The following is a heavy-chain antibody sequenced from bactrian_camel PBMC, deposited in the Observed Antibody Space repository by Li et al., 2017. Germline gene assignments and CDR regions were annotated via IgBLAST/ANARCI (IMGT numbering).Heavy chain of an antibody. CDR3: ASSFFTRRLCSGSGQYNY. D-gene: IGHD2*01. J-gene: IGHJ4*01. CDR1: GITEGTNC. Sequence: VQLVESGGGSVQAGGSLRLSCKVSGITEGTNCMGWFRQAPGKEREGVASIYTDGISTWYADSVKGRFTISQDNAKNTVYLQMNSLKPEDTAIYYCASSFFTRRLCSGSGQYNYWGQGTQVTVS. V-gene: IGHV3S40*01. CDR2: IYTDGIST.